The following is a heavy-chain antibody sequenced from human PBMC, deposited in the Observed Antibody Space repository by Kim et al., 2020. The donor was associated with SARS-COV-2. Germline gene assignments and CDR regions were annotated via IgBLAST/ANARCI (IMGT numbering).Heavy chain of an antibody. CDR3: ARQRVSGNYFFDH. J-gene: IGHJ4*02. D-gene: IGHD1-26*01. CDR2: VYHSGTT. V-gene: IGHV4-39*01. CDR1: GGSIISGVHY. Sequence: SETLSLTCTVSGGSIISGVHYWGWVRQPPGKGLEWIASVYHSGTTYYNPSLKSRVTMSVDSSKNQFSLKLRSVTAADTSMYFCARQRVSGNYFFDHWGQG.